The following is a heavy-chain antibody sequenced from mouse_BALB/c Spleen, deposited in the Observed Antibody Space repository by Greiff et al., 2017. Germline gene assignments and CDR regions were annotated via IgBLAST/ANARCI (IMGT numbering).Heavy chain of an antibody. CDR3: ARGELYFDY. J-gene: IGHJ2*01. V-gene: IGHV1S137*01. CDR2: ISTYYGDA. CDR1: GYTFTDYA. Sequence: QVQLKESGAELVRPGVSVKISCKGSGYTFTDYAMHWVKQSHAKSLEWIGVISTYYGDASYNQKFKGKATMTVDKSSSTAYMELARLTSEDSAIYYCARGELYFDYWGQGTTLTVSS.